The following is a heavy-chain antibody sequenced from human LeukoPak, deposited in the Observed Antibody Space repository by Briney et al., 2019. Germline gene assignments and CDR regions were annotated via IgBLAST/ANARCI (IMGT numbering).Heavy chain of an antibody. CDR3: TTGGMVRGIYGMDV. J-gene: IGHJ6*02. CDR1: GFTFSNAW. D-gene: IGHD3-10*01. CDR2: IKSKTDGGTT. Sequence: PGGSLRLSCAASGFTFSNAWMSWVRQAPGKGLEWVGRIKSKTDGGTTDYAAPVKGRFTISSDDSKNTLYLQMNSLKTEDTAVYYCTTGGMVRGIYGMDVWGQGTTVTVSS. V-gene: IGHV3-15*01.